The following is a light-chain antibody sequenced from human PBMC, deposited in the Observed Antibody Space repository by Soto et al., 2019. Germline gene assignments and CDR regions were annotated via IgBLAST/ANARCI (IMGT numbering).Light chain of an antibody. CDR2: DAS. J-gene: IGKJ5*01. Sequence: EVVMTQSPATLSVSPGERATLSCRASESVSRNLAWYQQKPGQAPRLLIYDASTRATGIPDRFSGGGSGTEFTLTISSLQSGNFVVYYCQQYNSWPTITIGQGTRLEIK. CDR1: ESVSRN. CDR3: QQYNSWPTIT. V-gene: IGKV3-15*01.